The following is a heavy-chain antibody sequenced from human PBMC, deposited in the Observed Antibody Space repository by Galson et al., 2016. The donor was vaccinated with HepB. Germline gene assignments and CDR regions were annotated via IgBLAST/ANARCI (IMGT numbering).Heavy chain of an antibody. Sequence: SLRLSCAASGFTFGDYAMSWFRQAPGKGLEWVAVISYDGSKKYYADSAKGRFTISRDNSKNTLYLQMNSLRAEDTAVYYCAKNDILTGYSAFDYWGQGTLVTVSS. CDR1: GFTFGDYA. CDR3: AKNDILTGYSAFDY. J-gene: IGHJ4*02. CDR2: ISYDGSKK. V-gene: IGHV3-30*18. D-gene: IGHD3-9*01.